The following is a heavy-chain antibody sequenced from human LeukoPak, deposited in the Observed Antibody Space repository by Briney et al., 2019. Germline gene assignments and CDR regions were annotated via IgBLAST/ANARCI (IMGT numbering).Heavy chain of an antibody. CDR2: IRSKAYGGTT. CDR3: ARGGYYDSSGYPYFDY. CDR1: GFTFGAYA. Sequence: QPGGSLRLSCTTSGFTFGAYAMSWFRQAPGKGLEWVGFIRSKAYGGTTEYAASVKGRFTISGDDSNSIAYLQMIGLKTEDTAVYYCARGGYYDSSGYPYFDYWGQGTLVTVSS. V-gene: IGHV3-49*03. J-gene: IGHJ4*02. D-gene: IGHD3-22*01.